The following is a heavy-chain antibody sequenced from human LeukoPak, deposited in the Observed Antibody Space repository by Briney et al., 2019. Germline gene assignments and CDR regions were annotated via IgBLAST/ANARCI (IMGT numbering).Heavy chain of an antibody. V-gene: IGHV3-23*01. Sequence: PGGSLRLSCAASGFTFSSYAMSWVRQAPGKGLEWVSAISGSGGSTYYADSVKGRFTISRDNSKNTLYLQMNSLRAEDTAVYYCAKSNYQGPRQTLYYYYGMDVWGQGTTVTVSS. J-gene: IGHJ6*02. D-gene: IGHD4-4*01. CDR3: AKSNYQGPRQTLYYYYGMDV. CDR2: ISGSGGST. CDR1: GFTFSSYA.